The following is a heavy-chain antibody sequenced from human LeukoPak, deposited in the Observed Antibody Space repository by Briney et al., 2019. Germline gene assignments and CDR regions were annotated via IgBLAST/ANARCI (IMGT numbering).Heavy chain of an antibody. J-gene: IGHJ4*02. CDR1: GFTFTNAW. CDR3: TTAGYSGYDWNY. D-gene: IGHD5-12*01. CDR2: IKSKTHGGTT. V-gene: IGHV3-15*01. Sequence: PGGSLRLSCAASGFTFTNAWMSWVGQAPGKGLEWVGRIKSKTHGGTTDYAAPVKGRFTISRDDSKNTLYLQMNSLKTEDTAVYYCTTAGYSGYDWNYWGQGALVTVSS.